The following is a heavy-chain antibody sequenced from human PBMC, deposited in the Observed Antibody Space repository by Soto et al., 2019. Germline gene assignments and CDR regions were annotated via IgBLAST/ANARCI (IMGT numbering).Heavy chain of an antibody. D-gene: IGHD3-10*01. V-gene: IGHV4-59*01. CDR3: ARTGEGRDYYGMDV. CDR2: IYYSGST. CDR1: GGSISSYY. J-gene: IGHJ6*02. Sequence: SETLSLTCTVSGGSISSYYWSWIRQPPGKGLEWIGYIYYSGSTNYNPSLKSRVTISVDTSKNQFSLKLSSVTAADTAVYYCARTGEGRDYYGMDVWGQGTTVTVS.